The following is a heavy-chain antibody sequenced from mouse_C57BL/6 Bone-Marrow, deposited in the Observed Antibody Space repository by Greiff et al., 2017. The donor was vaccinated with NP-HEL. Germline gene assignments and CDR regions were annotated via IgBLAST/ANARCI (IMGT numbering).Heavy chain of an antibody. J-gene: IGHJ2*01. D-gene: IGHD2-13*01. CDR1: GYTFTSYL. CDR3: ARYFYCGGSLDY. CDR2: IDPNSGGT. V-gene: IGHV1-72*01. Sequence: QVQLQQPGAELVKPGASVKLSCKASGYTFTSYLMHWVKQRPGRGLEWIGMIDPNSGGTKYNKKFKSKATLTVDKPSSTAYMQLNSLTSEDSAVYYCARYFYCGGSLDYWGQGTPLTLSS.